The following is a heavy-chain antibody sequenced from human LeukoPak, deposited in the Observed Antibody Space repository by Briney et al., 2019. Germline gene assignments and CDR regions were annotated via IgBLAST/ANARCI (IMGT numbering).Heavy chain of an antibody. J-gene: IGHJ4*02. V-gene: IGHV1-2*02. CDR1: GYTFTGYY. CDR3: ARVLAAAGSYDY. D-gene: IGHD6-13*01. CDR2: INPNSGGT. Sequence: ASVKVSCKASGYTFTGYYMHWVRQAPGQGLEWMGWINPNSGGTNYAQEFQGRVTMTRDTSISTAYMELSRLRSDDTAVYYCARVLAAAGSYDYWGQGTLVTVSS.